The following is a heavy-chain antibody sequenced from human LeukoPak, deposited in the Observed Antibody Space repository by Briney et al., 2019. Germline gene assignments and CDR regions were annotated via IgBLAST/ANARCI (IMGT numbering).Heavy chain of an antibody. J-gene: IGHJ5*02. CDR2: VDHTGST. D-gene: IGHD2-8*02. V-gene: IGHV4-34*01. CDR3: VHVLAGGFDP. CDR1: GGSFSGYY. Sequence: SETLSLTCAVYGGSFSGYYWSWIRQPPGKGLEWIGEVDHTGSTNCDPSLKRRVTISVDTSKNQSSLKLTSVTAADTAVYYCVHVLAGGFDPWGQGTLVTVSS.